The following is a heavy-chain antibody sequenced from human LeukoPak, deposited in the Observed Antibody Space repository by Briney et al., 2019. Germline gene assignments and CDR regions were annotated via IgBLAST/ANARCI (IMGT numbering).Heavy chain of an antibody. CDR1: GVTFSHSG. D-gene: IGHD2-15*01. J-gene: IGHJ4*02. Sequence: PGGSLRLSCAVSGVTFSHSGMHWVRQAPGKGLEWVAVILSDGNNVTYGESVKGRFTISRDNSKNTLYLQMNSLRAEDTAVYYCARDIGDCSSGRCYSDYIDYWGQGTLVTVSS. CDR2: ILSDGNNV. V-gene: IGHV3-33*01. CDR3: ARDIGDCSSGRCYSDYIDY.